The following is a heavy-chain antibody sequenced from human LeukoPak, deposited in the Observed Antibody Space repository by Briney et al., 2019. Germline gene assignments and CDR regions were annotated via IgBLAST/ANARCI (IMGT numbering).Heavy chain of an antibody. V-gene: IGHV1-2*06. CDR1: GYTFTGYY. CDR3: ARVRHSTYYYDSSGYYPNWFDP. CDR2: INPNSGGT. Sequence: GASVKVSCKASGYTFTGYYMHWVRQAPGQGLEWMGRINPNSGGTNYAQKFQGRVTMTRDTSISTAYMELSRLRSADTAVYYCARVRHSTYYYDSSGYYPNWFDPWGQGTLVTVSS. D-gene: IGHD3-22*01. J-gene: IGHJ5*02.